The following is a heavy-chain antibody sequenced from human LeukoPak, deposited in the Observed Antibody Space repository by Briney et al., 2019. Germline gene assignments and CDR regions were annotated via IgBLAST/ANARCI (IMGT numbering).Heavy chain of an antibody. Sequence: GGSLRLSCAASGFTFSSYVMNWVRQAPGKGLEWVAFIRYDGSNKYYADSVKGRFTISRDNSKNTLYLQMNSLKTEDTAVYYCASGPTIYWGFDYWGQGTLVTVSS. V-gene: IGHV3-30*02. J-gene: IGHJ4*02. CDR2: IRYDGSNK. CDR3: ASGPTIYWGFDY. CDR1: GFTFSSYV. D-gene: IGHD7-27*01.